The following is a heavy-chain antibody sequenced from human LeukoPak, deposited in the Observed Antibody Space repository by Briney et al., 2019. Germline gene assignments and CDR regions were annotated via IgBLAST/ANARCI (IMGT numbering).Heavy chain of an antibody. CDR3: AREQYVLLWFGESKDYYYGMDV. V-gene: IGHV1-8*02. Sequence: ASVKVSCKASGYTFTSYGISWVRQAPGQGLEWMGWMIPNSGNTGYAQKFQGRVTMTRNTSISTAYMELSSLRSEDTAVYYCAREQYVLLWFGESKDYYYGMDVWGQGTTVTVSS. D-gene: IGHD3-10*01. CDR1: GYTFTSYG. CDR2: MIPNSGNT. J-gene: IGHJ6*02.